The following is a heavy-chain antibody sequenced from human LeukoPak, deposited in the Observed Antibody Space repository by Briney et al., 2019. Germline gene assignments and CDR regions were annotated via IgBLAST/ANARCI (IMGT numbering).Heavy chain of an antibody. Sequence: GESLKISCTASGYSFTSYWIGWVRQMPGKGLEWMGIIYAGDSDTRYNPSFQGQVIISADKSIGTAYLQWSSLKATDSAMYYCARRGYDAEWFDPWGQGTLVTVSS. V-gene: IGHV5-51*01. J-gene: IGHJ5*02. CDR2: IYAGDSDT. D-gene: IGHD5-12*01. CDR1: GYSFTSYW. CDR3: ARRGYDAEWFDP.